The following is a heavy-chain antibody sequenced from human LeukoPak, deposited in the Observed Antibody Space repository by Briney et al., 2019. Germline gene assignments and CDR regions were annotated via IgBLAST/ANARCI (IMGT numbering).Heavy chain of an antibody. CDR2: INQSGST. D-gene: IGHD2-2*01. Sequence: PSETLSLTCAVYGGSFSGYYWSWIRQPPGKGLEWIGEINQSGSTDSNPSPTSRVTISVDTSKDQFSLKLSSVTAADTALYFCARNVGYCSNTDCYYWFDPWGQGTLVTVSS. CDR3: ARNVGYCSNTDCYYWFDP. CDR1: GGSFSGYY. V-gene: IGHV4-34*01. J-gene: IGHJ5*02.